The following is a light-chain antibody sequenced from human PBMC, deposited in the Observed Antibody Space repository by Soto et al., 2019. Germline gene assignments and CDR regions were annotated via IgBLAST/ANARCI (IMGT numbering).Light chain of an antibody. CDR1: QSVSYSSNNKNY. J-gene: IGKJ2*01. CDR2: WAS. V-gene: IGKV4-1*01. Sequence: DIVMTQSPDSLAVSLGERATINCKSSQSVSYSSNNKNYLAWYRQKPGQPPTLLIFWASTRESGVPDRFSGSGSGTDFTLTISSLQAEDVAVYYCQQYYSTPYTFGQGTKLEIK. CDR3: QQYYSTPYT.